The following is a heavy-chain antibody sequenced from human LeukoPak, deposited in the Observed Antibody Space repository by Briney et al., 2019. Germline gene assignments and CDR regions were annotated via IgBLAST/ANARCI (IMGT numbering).Heavy chain of an antibody. Sequence: ASVKVSCKASGYTFTGYYMHWVRQAPGQGLEWMGWINPNSGGTNYAQKFQGRVTMTRDTSISTAYMELSRLRSDDTAVYYCARVNRDGPEDFDYWGQGTLVTVSS. CDR2: INPNSGGT. CDR1: GYTFTGYY. J-gene: IGHJ4*02. CDR3: ARVNRDGPEDFDY. D-gene: IGHD1-14*01. V-gene: IGHV1-2*02.